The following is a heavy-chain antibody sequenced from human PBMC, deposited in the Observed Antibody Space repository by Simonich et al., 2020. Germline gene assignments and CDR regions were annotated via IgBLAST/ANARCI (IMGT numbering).Heavy chain of an antibody. J-gene: IGHJ6*02. D-gene: IGHD6-13*01. Sequence: QVQLQESGPGLVKPSETLSLTCAVSGYSISSGYYWGWIRQPPGKGLEWIGSISHSGRTYYNPSLKSRVTISVDTSKNQFSLKLSSVTAADTAVYYCARVGYSNYYYYGMDVWGQGTTVTVSS. CDR2: ISHSGRT. CDR3: ARVGYSNYYYYGMDV. CDR1: GYSISSGYY. V-gene: IGHV4-38-2*01.